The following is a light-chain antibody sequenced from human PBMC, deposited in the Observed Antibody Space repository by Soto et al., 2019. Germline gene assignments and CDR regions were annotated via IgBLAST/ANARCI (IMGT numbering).Light chain of an antibody. V-gene: IGLV4-69*01. CDR2: LNSDGSH. Sequence: QSVLTQSPSASASLGASVKLTCTLSSGHNSYAIAWHQQQPEKGPRYLMKLNSDGSHSSGDGIPERFSGSSSGAERYLTISSLQSEDEADYYCQTWATDIHVVFGGGTKLTVL. CDR3: QTWATDIHVV. CDR1: SGHNSYA. J-gene: IGLJ2*01.